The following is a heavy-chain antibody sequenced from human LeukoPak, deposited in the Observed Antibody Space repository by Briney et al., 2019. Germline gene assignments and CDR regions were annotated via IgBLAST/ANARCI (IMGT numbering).Heavy chain of an antibody. J-gene: IGHJ4*02. Sequence: GGSLRLSCAASGFTFSSYAMSWVRQAPGKGLEWVSAISGSGGSTYYADSVRGRFTISRDNSKNTLYLQMNSLRAEDTAVYYCAKETNQAVAGALDYWGQGTLVTVSS. D-gene: IGHD6-19*01. CDR1: GFTFSSYA. CDR2: ISGSGGST. CDR3: AKETNQAVAGALDY. V-gene: IGHV3-23*01.